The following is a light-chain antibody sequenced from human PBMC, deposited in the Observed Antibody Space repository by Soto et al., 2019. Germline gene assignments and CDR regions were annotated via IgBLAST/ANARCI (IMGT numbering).Light chain of an antibody. Sequence: EIVLTQSPATLSLSPGERATLSCKASQSVSLLAWYQQKPGQAPRLLIYDTSNRASGIPARFSGSGSGTDFTLTISGLEPEDFAVYYCQQRSSWPLTFGGGTKVEI. CDR1: QSVSL. CDR2: DTS. J-gene: IGKJ4*01. V-gene: IGKV3-11*01. CDR3: QQRSSWPLT.